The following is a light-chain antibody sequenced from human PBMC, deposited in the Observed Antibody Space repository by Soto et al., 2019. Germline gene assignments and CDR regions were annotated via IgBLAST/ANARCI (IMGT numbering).Light chain of an antibody. Sequence: EIVMTQSPATLSVSPGERATLSCRASQSVGTQLAWYQLKPGQTPRLLIFGASTRATGIPARFSGSGSGSEFTLTISSLQSEDFDVYSCQQYSVWPLVNFGGGTKVEIK. CDR1: QSVGTQ. CDR3: QQYSVWPLVN. V-gene: IGKV3-15*01. J-gene: IGKJ4*01. CDR2: GAS.